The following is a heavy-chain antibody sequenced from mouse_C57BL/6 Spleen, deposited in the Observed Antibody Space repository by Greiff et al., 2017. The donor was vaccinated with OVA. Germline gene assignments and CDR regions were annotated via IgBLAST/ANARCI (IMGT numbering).Heavy chain of an antibody. CDR2: IDPEDGET. D-gene: IGHD1-1*01. J-gene: IGHJ4*01. CDR3: ARITTEAMDY. CDR1: GFNIKDYY. Sequence: VQLQQSGAELVKPGASVKLSCTASGFNIKDYYMHWVKQRTEPGLEWIGRIDPEDGETKSAPKFQGKATITADTSSNTAYLQLSSLTSEATAVYYCARITTEAMDYWGQGTSVTVSS. V-gene: IGHV14-2*01.